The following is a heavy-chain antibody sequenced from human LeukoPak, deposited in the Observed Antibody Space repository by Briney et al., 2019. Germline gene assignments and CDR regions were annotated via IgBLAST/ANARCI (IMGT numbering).Heavy chain of an antibody. CDR3: ARDLGQDIVVVPPSSD. Sequence: SVKVSCKASGGTFSSYAISWVRQAPGQGLEWMGGIIPIFGTANYAQKFQGRVTITADESTSTAYMELSSLRSEDTAVYYYARDLGQDIVVVPPSSDWGQGTMVTVSS. CDR1: GGTFSSYA. D-gene: IGHD2-2*01. CDR2: IIPIFGTA. J-gene: IGHJ3*01. V-gene: IGHV1-69*01.